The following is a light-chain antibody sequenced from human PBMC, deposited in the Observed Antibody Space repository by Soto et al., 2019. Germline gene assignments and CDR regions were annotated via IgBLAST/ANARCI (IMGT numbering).Light chain of an antibody. CDR2: EVT. V-gene: IGLV2-14*01. J-gene: IGLJ1*01. CDR3: VSYATSTTLYV. Sequence: QSALTQPASVSGSPGQSITISCTATSSDVGSFNYVSWYQHHPGKAPKLMIYEVTSPPSGVSNHYSGSKSGNTASLTISGLQAEDEADYYCVSYATSTTLYVFGSGTKVTVL. CDR1: SSDVGSFNY.